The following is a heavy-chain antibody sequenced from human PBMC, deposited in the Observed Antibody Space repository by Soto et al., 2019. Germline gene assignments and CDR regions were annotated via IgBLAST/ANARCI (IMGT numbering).Heavy chain of an antibody. D-gene: IGHD6-19*01. Sequence: GSFILSCAASGFIFRSYGMHWVRQAPGKGLEWVAVISYDGSNKYYADSVKGRFTISRDNSKNTLYLQMNSLRAEDTAVYYFAKIGAVAGNFDFWGQRTLVTGFS. CDR3: AKIGAVAGNFDF. CDR1: GFIFRSYG. J-gene: IGHJ4*02. CDR2: ISYDGSNK. V-gene: IGHV3-30*18.